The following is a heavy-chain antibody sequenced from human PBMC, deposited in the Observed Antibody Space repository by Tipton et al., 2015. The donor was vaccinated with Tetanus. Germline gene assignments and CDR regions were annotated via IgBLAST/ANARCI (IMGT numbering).Heavy chain of an antibody. D-gene: IGHD2-15*01. Sequence: AASGFIFSSYGIHWVRQAPGKGLEWVAVSWYDGTDTYYAESVRGRFTLSRDNSKNTLYLQMNSLRVDDTAVYYCAREADCSGGSCFSGDFDNWGQGTQVTVSS. J-gene: IGHJ4*02. CDR1: GFIFSSYG. V-gene: IGHV3-33*01. CDR3: AREADCSGGSCFSGDFDN. CDR2: SWYDGTDT.